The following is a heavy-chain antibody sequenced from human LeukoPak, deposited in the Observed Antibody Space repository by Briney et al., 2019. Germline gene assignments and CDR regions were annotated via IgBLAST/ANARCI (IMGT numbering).Heavy chain of an antibody. CDR1: GFTVSSNY. D-gene: IGHD5-12*01. Sequence: GGSLRLSCAASGFTVSSNYMSWVRQAPGKGLEWVSVIYGGGSTKYADSVKGRFTTSRDNAKNSLYLQMNSLRAEDTAVYYCARAPDSDSGYDYFDYWGQGTLVTVSS. V-gene: IGHV3-53*01. CDR2: IYGGGST. J-gene: IGHJ4*02. CDR3: ARAPDSDSGYDYFDY.